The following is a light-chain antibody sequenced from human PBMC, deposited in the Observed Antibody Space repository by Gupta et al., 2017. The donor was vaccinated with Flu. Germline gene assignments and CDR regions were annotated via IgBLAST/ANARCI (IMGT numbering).Light chain of an antibody. CDR2: GAS. J-gene: IGKJ1*01. CDR1: QTISGY. Sequence: DIQMTQSPSSLSASVGDSVTIACRASQTISGYLNWYQQKPGKVPKLLIYGASTLQSGVPSRFSGSGSGTDFTLTISSLKPEDVATYYCQQSYSFPETFGQGTKVEVK. V-gene: IGKV1-39*01. CDR3: QQSYSFPET.